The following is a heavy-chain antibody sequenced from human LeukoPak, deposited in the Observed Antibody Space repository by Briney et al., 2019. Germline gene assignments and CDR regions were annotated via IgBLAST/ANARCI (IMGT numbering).Heavy chain of an antibody. V-gene: IGHV3-7*01. CDR2: IKQDGSQK. D-gene: IGHD6-19*01. CDR3: ARGSGIAVLDY. CDR1: GFTFSSYW. Sequence: PGGSLRLSCAASGFTFSSYWMSWVRQAPGKGLEWVANIKQDGSQKYYEDSVKGRFTISRDNAKKSLYLQMNSLRAEDTAVYYCARGSGIAVLDYWGQGTLVTVSS. J-gene: IGHJ4*02.